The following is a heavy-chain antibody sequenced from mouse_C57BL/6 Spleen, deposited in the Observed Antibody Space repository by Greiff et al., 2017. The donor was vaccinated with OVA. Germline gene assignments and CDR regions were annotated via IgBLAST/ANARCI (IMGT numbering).Heavy chain of an antibody. Sequence: EVQRVESGGGLVQPGGSLKLSCAASGFTFRDYYLYWVRQTPEKRLEWVAYLSNGGGSTYYPDTVKGRFTISRDNAKNTLYLQMSRLKSEDTAMYYCARGGYFDVWGTGTTVTVSS. CDR1: GFTFRDYY. J-gene: IGHJ1*03. V-gene: IGHV5-12*01. CDR2: LSNGGGST. CDR3: ARGGYFDV.